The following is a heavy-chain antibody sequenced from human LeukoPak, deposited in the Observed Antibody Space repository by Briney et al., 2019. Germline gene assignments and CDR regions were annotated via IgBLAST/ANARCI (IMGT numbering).Heavy chain of an antibody. CDR1: GFTFSDYY. CDR3: AKDRGTMVRGVIIFDY. J-gene: IGHJ4*02. V-gene: IGHV3-11*01. Sequence: GGSLRLSCAASGFTFSDYYMSWIRQASGKGLEWVSYISSSGSTIYYADSVKGRFTISRDNAKNSLYLQMNSLRAEDTALYYCAKDRGTMVRGVIIFDYWGQGTLVTVSS. D-gene: IGHD3-10*01. CDR2: ISSSGSTI.